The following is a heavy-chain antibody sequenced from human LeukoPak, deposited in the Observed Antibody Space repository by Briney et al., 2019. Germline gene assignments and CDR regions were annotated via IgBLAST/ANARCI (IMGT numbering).Heavy chain of an antibody. J-gene: IGHJ5*02. CDR2: IFYSGRT. CDR3: ARDKGDYGDYYWFDP. Sequence: SETLSLTCTVSGGSISSSSYYWGWIRQPPGKGLGCIGSIFYSGRTYYNPSLKSRVTISVDTSKNQFSLKLRSVTAADTAVYYCARDKGDYGDYYWFDPWGQGTLVTVSS. CDR1: GGSISSSSYY. D-gene: IGHD4-17*01. V-gene: IGHV4-39*07.